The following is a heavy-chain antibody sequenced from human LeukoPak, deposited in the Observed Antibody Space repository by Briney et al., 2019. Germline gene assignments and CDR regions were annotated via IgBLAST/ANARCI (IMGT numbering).Heavy chain of an antibody. J-gene: IGHJ3*02. V-gene: IGHV4-34*01. D-gene: IGHD2-2*01. CDR3: ARAYCSSTSCYFSAFDI. CDR2: INHSGST. Sequence: SETLSLTCAVYGGSFSGYYWSWIRQPPGKGLEWIGEINHSGSTNYNPSLKSRVTIPVDTSKNQFSLKLSSVTAADTAVYYCARAYCSSTSCYFSAFDIWGQGTMVTVSS. CDR1: GGSFSGYY.